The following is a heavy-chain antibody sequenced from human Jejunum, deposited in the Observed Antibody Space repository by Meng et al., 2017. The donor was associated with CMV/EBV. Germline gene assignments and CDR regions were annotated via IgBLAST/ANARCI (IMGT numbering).Heavy chain of an antibody. CDR2: IIPILGIA. CDR1: GGTFSSYT. CDR3: ARDEGGWLTAPDY. Sequence: QGQRVQSGAEVKKPGSPGKVSCKASGGTFSSYTISWVRQAPGQGLEWMGRIIPILGIANYAQKFQGRVTITADKSTSTAYMELSSLRSEDTAVYYCARDEGGWLTAPDYWGQGTLVTVSS. V-gene: IGHV1-69*08. D-gene: IGHD5-24*01. J-gene: IGHJ4*02.